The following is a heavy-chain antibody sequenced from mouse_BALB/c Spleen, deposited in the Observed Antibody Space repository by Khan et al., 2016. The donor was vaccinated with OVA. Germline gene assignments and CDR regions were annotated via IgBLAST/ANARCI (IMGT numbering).Heavy chain of an antibody. D-gene: IGHD1-1*01. CDR2: ISYDGSN. CDR3: ARGGVVVPYWYFDV. V-gene: IGHV3-6*02. Sequence: EVQLQESGPGLVKPSQSLSLTCSVTDYSITSGYCWNWIRQFPGNKLEWMGYISYDGSNNYNPSLKNRISITRDTSKNQFFLKLNSVTTEDTATYYCARGGVVVPYWYFDVWGAGTTVTVSS. CDR1: DYSITSGYC. J-gene: IGHJ1*01.